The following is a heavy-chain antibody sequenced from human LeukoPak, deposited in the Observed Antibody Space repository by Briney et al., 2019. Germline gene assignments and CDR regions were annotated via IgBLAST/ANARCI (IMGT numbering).Heavy chain of an antibody. CDR3: ARKATTGPTKAAFDI. Sequence: SETLSLTCAVSGYSISSSNYWGWIRQPPGKGLEWIGHIYYSGSIYYNPSLKSRVTMSVDTSKNQFSLKLSPVTAVDTAVYYCARKATTGPTKAAFDIWGQGTMVTVSS. D-gene: IGHD4-17*01. V-gene: IGHV4-28*05. CDR1: GYSISSSNY. CDR2: IYYSGSI. J-gene: IGHJ3*02.